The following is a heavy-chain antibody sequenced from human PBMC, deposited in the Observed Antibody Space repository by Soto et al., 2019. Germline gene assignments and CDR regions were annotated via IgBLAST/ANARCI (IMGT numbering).Heavy chain of an antibody. CDR2: MNPNSGNT. CDR3: ARARTWIQLWLPYYYYMDV. D-gene: IGHD5-18*01. J-gene: IGHJ6*03. V-gene: IGHV1-8*01. CDR1: GYTFTSYD. Sequence: ASVKVSCKASGYTFTSYDINWVRQATGQGLEWMGWMNPNSGNTGYAQKFQGRVTMTRNTSISTAYMELSSLRSEDTAVYYCARARTWIQLWLPYYYYMDVWGKGTTVTVSS.